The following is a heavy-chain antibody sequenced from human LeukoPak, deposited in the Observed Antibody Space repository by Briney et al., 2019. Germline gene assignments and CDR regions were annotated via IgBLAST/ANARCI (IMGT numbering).Heavy chain of an antibody. D-gene: IGHD3-9*01. CDR1: GYSISSGYY. V-gene: IGHV4-38-2*01. CDR3: ARHSSKYYDILTGYYNGYYYYMDV. CDR2: IYHSGST. Sequence: PSETLSLTCAVSGYSISSGYYWGWIRQPPGKGLEWIGSIYHSGSTYYNPSLKSRVTISVDTSKNQFSLKLSSVTAADTAVYYCARHSSKYYDILTGYYNGYYYYMDVWGKGTSVTVSS. J-gene: IGHJ6*03.